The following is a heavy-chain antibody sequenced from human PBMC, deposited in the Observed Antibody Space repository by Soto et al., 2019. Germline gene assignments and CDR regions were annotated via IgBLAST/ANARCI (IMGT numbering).Heavy chain of an antibody. Sequence: ASVKVSCKASGYPFTGYYMHWVRQAPGQGLEWMGWINPNSGGTNYAQKFQGRVTMTRDTSISTAYMELSRLRSDDTAVYYCARERRWPPDFGSGYSHYGMDVWGQGTRVTVSS. CDR3: ARERRWPPDFGSGYSHYGMDV. CDR1: GYPFTGYY. CDR2: INPNSGGT. D-gene: IGHD3-3*01. V-gene: IGHV1-2*02. J-gene: IGHJ6*02.